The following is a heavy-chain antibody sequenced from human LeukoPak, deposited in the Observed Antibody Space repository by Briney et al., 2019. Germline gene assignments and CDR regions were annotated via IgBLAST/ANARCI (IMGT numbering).Heavy chain of an antibody. CDR3: ARDSRAAVDY. D-gene: IGHD6-25*01. Sequence: SETLSLTCTVSGYSISSGYYWGWIRQPPGKGLEWIGSIYHNAITSYNPSLMSRVTISVDTSKNQFSLKLSSVTAADTAVYYCARDSRAAVDYWGQGTLVTVSS. J-gene: IGHJ4*02. CDR2: IYHNAIT. V-gene: IGHV4-38-2*02. CDR1: GYSISSGYY.